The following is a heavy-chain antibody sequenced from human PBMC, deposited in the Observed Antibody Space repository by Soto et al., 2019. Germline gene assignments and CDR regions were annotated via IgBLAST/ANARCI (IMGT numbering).Heavy chain of an antibody. V-gene: IGHV1-2*02. D-gene: IGHD6-13*01. Sequence: ASVKVSCKTSGYTFTGYYIHWVRQAPGQGLEWMGWINPKSGATNYAQKFRGRVTMTRDTSINTAYVELSRLTSDDTAVYYCARGRVPYSAWNYYFHGMDVWGQGTTVTVSS. CDR2: INPKSGAT. CDR3: ARGRVPYSAWNYYFHGMDV. J-gene: IGHJ6*02. CDR1: GYTFTGYY.